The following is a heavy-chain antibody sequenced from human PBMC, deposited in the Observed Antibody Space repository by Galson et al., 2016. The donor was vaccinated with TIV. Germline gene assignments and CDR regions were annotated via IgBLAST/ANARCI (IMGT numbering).Heavy chain of an antibody. CDR2: VRYDGSHK. J-gene: IGHJ6*02. D-gene: IGHD3-3*01. Sequence: SLRLSCAASGFTFSSYTFHWVRQTPGKGLEWVAFVRYDGSHKNYADSVKGRFTISRDNSKYTLYLQMNSLRAEDAAVYYCAKGMAIFGVIPPWGGMDVWGQGTTVTVSS. CDR1: GFTFSSYT. CDR3: AKGMAIFGVIPPWGGMDV. V-gene: IGHV3-30*02.